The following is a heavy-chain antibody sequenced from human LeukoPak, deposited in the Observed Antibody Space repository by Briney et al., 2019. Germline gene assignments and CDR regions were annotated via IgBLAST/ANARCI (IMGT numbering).Heavy chain of an antibody. D-gene: IGHD3-22*01. Sequence: ASVKVSCKASGGTFSSYAISWVRQAAGQGLEWMGGIIPIFGTANYAQKFQGRVTITTDKSTSTAYMELSSLRSEDTAMYYCARATTIADPTLDYWGQGTLVTVSS. CDR2: IIPIFGTA. CDR3: ARATTIADPTLDY. J-gene: IGHJ4*02. CDR1: GGTFSSYA. V-gene: IGHV1-69*05.